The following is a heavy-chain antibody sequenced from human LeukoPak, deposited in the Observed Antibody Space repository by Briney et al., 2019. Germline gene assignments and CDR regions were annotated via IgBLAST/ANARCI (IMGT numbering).Heavy chain of an antibody. J-gene: IGHJ3*02. D-gene: IGHD6-19*01. CDR2: IYTSGST. CDR3: ARIAVAGWGAFDI. CDR1: GGSISSGSYY. Sequence: SETLSLTCTVSGGSISSGSYYWSWIRQPAGKGLEWIGRIYTSGSTNYNPSLKSRVTISVDTSKNQFSLKLSSVTAADTAVYYCARIAVAGWGAFDIWGQGTMVTVSS. V-gene: IGHV4-61*02.